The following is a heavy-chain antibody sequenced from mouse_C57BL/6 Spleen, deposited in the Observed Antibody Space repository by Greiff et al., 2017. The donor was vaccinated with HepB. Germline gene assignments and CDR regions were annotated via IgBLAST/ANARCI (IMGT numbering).Heavy chain of an antibody. CDR1: GFNIKDYY. D-gene: IGHD1-1*01. J-gene: IGHJ2*01. CDR3: TNTVPATGYFDY. V-gene: IGHV14-1*01. Sequence: VQLQQSGAELVRPGASVKLSCTASGFNIKDYYMHWVKQRPEQGLEWIGRIDPEDGDTEYAPKFQGKATMTADTSSNTAYLQLSSLTSEDTAVYYWTNTVPATGYFDYWGQGTTLTVSS. CDR2: IDPEDGDT.